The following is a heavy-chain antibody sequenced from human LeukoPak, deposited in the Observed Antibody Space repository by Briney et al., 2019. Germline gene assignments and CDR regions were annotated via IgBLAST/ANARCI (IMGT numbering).Heavy chain of an antibody. CDR2: INHSGST. CDR3: ARGVYYRRADY. CDR1: GGSFSGYY. J-gene: IGHJ4*02. D-gene: IGHD3-22*01. Sequence: KPSETLSLTCAVYGGSFSGYYWSWIRQPPGKGLEWIGEINHSGSTNYNPSLKSRVTISVDTSKNQFSLKLSSVTAADTAVYYCARGVYYRRADYWGQGTLVTVSS. V-gene: IGHV4-34*01.